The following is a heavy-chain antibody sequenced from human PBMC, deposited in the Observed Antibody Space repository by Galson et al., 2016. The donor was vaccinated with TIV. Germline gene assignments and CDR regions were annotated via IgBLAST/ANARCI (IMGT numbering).Heavy chain of an antibody. D-gene: IGHD6-19*01. CDR3: ARSSGWSLED. CDR1: GFSLTTPGMC. CDR2: IDWEDDK. V-gene: IGHV2-70*11. Sequence: ALVKPTQTLTLTCTFSGFSLTTPGMCVSWIRQPPGKALEWLARIDWEDDKYYSTSLKTRLTISKDTSKNQVVLKMTNLDPADTATYYFARSSGWSLEDWGRGTLVTVSS. J-gene: IGHJ4*02.